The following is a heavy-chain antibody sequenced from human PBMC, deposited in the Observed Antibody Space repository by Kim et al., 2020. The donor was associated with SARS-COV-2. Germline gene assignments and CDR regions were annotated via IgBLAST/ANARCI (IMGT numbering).Heavy chain of an antibody. CDR2: IIRNGGSK. V-gene: IGHV3-20*04. D-gene: IGHD1-20*01. CDR3: ARGYLGGPFDC. CDR1: GFTFDDYG. Sequence: GGSLRLSCAASGFTFDDYGMSWVRQVPGKGLEWVSGIIRNGGSKGYGDSVKGRFTISRDNAKNSLYLQMNSLGAEDTALYYCARGYLGGPFDCWGQGTLVTVSS. J-gene: IGHJ4*02.